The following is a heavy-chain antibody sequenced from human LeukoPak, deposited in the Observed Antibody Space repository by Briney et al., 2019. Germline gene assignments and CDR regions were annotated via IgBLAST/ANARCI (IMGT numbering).Heavy chain of an antibody. Sequence: GGSLRLSCAASGFTFSSYSMNWVRQAPGKGLEWVSSISSRSSYIYYADSLKGRFTISRDDAKNSLFLQMNSLRAEDTAVYYCARGPLVMIVVGYFDYWGQGTLVTVSS. CDR3: ARGPLVMIVVGYFDY. J-gene: IGHJ4*02. D-gene: IGHD3-22*01. CDR1: GFTFSSYS. CDR2: ISSRSSYI. V-gene: IGHV3-21*01.